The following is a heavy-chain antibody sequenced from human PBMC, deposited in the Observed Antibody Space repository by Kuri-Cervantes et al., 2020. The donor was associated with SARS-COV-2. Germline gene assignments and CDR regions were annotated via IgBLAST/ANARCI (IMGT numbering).Heavy chain of an antibody. Sequence: SEILSLTCAVSGYSISSGYYWGWIRQPPGKGLEWIGSIYHSGSTHYKPSLKSRVTLSVDTSKNQFSLKLSSVTAADTAVYYCARVGVYCSSTSCYPNWFDPWGQGTLVTVSS. J-gene: IGHJ5*02. CDR2: IYHSGST. CDR1: GYSISSGYY. CDR3: ARVGVYCSSTSCYPNWFDP. V-gene: IGHV4-38-2*01. D-gene: IGHD2-2*01.